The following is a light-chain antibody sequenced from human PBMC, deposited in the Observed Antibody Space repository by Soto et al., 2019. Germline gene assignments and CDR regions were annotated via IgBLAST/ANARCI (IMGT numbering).Light chain of an antibody. CDR1: QVIRNY. V-gene: IGKV1-16*02. Sequence: DIQMTQTPSPLSASVGDRVTITCRASQVIRNYLAWFQQKPGEAPRSLIYAASSLQSGVPSKFSGSGSGTDFTLTISSLQPEDSATYYCQQYNTYPFTFGGGTKVEIK. CDR2: AAS. J-gene: IGKJ4*01. CDR3: QQYNTYPFT.